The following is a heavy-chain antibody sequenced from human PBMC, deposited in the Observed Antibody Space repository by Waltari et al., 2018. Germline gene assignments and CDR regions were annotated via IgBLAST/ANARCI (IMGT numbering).Heavy chain of an antibody. CDR3: ARAPGYYGSGSDYYYYGMDV. J-gene: IGHJ6*02. Sequence: GKGLEWIGYIYYSGSTNYNPSLKSRVTISVDTSKNQFSLKLSSVTAADTAVYYCARAPGYYGSGSDYYYYGMDVWGQGTTVTVSS. D-gene: IGHD3-10*01. CDR2: IYYSGST. V-gene: IGHV4-59*13.